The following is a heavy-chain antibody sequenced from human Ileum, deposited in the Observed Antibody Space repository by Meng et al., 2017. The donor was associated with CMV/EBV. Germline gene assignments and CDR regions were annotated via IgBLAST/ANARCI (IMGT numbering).Heavy chain of an antibody. Sequence: ACGFTLSSCGMHGVRQAPGKGLEWVADISNDGINTYYEDSVKGLFTISRDNSKKMVYLQMNSLRAEDTAVYYCAKGRGPLEFYFDYWGQGTLVTVSS. CDR3: AKGRGPLEFYFDY. CDR2: ISNDGINT. CDR1: GFTLSSCG. D-gene: IGHD1-1*01. J-gene: IGHJ4*02. V-gene: IGHV3-30*18.